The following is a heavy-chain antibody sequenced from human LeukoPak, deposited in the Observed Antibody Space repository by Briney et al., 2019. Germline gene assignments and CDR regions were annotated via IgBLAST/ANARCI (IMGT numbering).Heavy chain of an antibody. V-gene: IGHV3-23*01. CDR2: IRSAVETT. J-gene: IGHJ4*02. D-gene: IGHD2-15*01. CDR1: GFTMSHYG. Sequence: KPGGSLRLSCAASGFTMSHYGVSWVRQAPGKGLEWISGIRSAVETTHYADSVKGRFIISRDNSKNALSLQLNSLRAEDTAVYYCAKQLGYCSDGSCYFPYWGQGTLVTVSS. CDR3: AKQLGYCSDGSCYFPY.